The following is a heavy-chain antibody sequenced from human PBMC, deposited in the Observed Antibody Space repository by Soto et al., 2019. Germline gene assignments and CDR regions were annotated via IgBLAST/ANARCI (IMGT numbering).Heavy chain of an antibody. D-gene: IGHD4-17*01. Sequence: QVRLEESGPGLVKPSETLSLICSVSGGSVNNANYFWNWIRHHPENGLEWIGYISYSGITRYNPSFKSRTTLSIGTYKILFSLRLNSVTVADPAVYFGARDADYGGSRGGMDVWGRGTTVTV. J-gene: IGHJ6*02. CDR1: GGSVNNANYF. CDR2: ISYSGIT. CDR3: ARDADYGGSRGGMDV. V-gene: IGHV4-31*03.